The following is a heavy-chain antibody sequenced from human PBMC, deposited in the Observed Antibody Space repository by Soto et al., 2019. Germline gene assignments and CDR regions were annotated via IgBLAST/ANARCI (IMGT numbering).Heavy chain of an antibody. D-gene: IGHD3-10*01. Sequence: PSETLSLTCAVYGGSFSGFYWSWIRQPPGKGLEWIGELNDSGGTNYNASLKSRVSISGDTSNNQFSLKLSFVTAADTAVYYCARARGGVQHWGQGTLGTVS. CDR3: ARARGGVQH. V-gene: IGHV4-34*01. J-gene: IGHJ1*01. CDR2: LNDSGGT. CDR1: GGSFSGFY.